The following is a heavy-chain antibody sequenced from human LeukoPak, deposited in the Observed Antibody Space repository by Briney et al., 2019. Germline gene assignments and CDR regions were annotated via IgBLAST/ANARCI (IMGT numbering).Heavy chain of an antibody. Sequence: SETLSLTCNVSSGSISSSYYWGWIRQPPGKGLEWIGSISYNGSPYYNPSLKSRVIMSVETSKNQFSLKLISVTAADTAVYYCARRVGAPSKATFDVWGQGTMVTVSS. V-gene: IGHV4-39*01. D-gene: IGHD1-26*01. CDR2: ISYNGSP. CDR3: ARRVGAPSKATFDV. J-gene: IGHJ3*01. CDR1: SGSISSSYY.